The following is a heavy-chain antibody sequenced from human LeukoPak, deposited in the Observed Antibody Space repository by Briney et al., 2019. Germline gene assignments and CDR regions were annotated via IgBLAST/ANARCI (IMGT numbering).Heavy chain of an antibody. CDR3: ARVRRTSGVHYYFDY. V-gene: IGHV3-53*01. Sequence: GRSLRLSCAASGFTFDDYGMSWVRQAPGKGLEWVSVIYSGGSTYYADSVKGRFTISRDNSKNTLYLQMNSLRAEDTAVYYCARVRRTSGVHYYFDYWGQGTLVTVSS. D-gene: IGHD1-1*01. CDR1: GFTFDDYG. CDR2: IYSGGST. J-gene: IGHJ4*02.